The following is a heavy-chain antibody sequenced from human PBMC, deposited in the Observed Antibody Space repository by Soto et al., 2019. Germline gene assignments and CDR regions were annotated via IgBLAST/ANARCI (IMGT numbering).Heavy chain of an antibody. Sequence: SXKVSCKASGGTXSSYAISCVRQAPVQGLEWMGGIIPIFGTANYAQKFQGRVTITADESTSTAYMELSSLRSEDTAVYYCARARVTMIVVGGGGAFDTWGQGTMVTVS. CDR2: IIPIFGTA. D-gene: IGHD3-22*01. CDR1: GGTXSSYA. V-gene: IGHV1-69*13. CDR3: ARARVTMIVVGGGGAFDT. J-gene: IGHJ3*02.